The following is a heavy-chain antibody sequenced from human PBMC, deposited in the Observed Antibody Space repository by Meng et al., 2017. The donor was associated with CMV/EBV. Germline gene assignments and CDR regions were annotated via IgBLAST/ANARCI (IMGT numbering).Heavy chain of an antibody. Sequence: GGSLRLSCAASGFTFSSYGMHWVRQAPGKGLEWVAFIRYDGSNKYYADSVKGRFTISRDNSKSTLYLQMNSLRAEDTAVYYCAKDPAFKAGPYYFDYWGQGTLVTVSS. V-gene: IGHV3-30*02. CDR2: IRYDGSNK. J-gene: IGHJ4*02. CDR3: AKDPAFKAGPYYFDY. CDR1: GFTFSSYG.